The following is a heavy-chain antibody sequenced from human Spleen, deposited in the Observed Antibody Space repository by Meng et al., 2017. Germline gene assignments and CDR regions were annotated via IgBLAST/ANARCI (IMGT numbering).Heavy chain of an antibody. J-gene: IGHJ4*02. Sequence: SVKVSCKASGGTFSSYAISWVRQAPGQGLEWMGGIIPIFGTANYAQKFQGRVTITTDECTSTAYMELSSLRSEDTAVYYCARVKGAAAGTFRLYFDYWGQGTLVTVSS. CDR1: GGTFSSYA. D-gene: IGHD6-13*01. CDR2: IIPIFGTA. CDR3: ARVKGAAAGTFRLYFDY. V-gene: IGHV1-69*05.